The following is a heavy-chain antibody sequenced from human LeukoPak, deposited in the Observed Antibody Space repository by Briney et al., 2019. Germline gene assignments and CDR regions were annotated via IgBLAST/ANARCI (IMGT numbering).Heavy chain of an antibody. Sequence: SETLSLTCTVSGGSISGSSYHWGWILQPPGKGLEWIGSINYSWHTYYNPSLESRVTISVDSSKNQFSLKVASVTAADTALYYCAPTYSYTRGGYDYWGPGTLVTVSS. CDR2: INYSWHT. D-gene: IGHD5-18*01. CDR1: GGSISGSSYH. J-gene: IGHJ4*02. CDR3: APTYSYTRGGYDY. V-gene: IGHV4-39*01.